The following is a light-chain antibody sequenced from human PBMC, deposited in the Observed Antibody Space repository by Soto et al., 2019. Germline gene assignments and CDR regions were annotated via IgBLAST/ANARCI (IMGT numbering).Light chain of an antibody. Sequence: DIQMTQSPSSVSASVGDRVIITCRASQSINPWVAWYQQKPGKAPKLLIYAASTLQSGVPSRFSGSGSGTEFTLTISSLQPDDFPTYYCQQANDVPYTFGQGTYLEIK. CDR1: QSINPW. V-gene: IGKV1D-12*01. J-gene: IGKJ2*01. CDR2: AAS. CDR3: QQANDVPYT.